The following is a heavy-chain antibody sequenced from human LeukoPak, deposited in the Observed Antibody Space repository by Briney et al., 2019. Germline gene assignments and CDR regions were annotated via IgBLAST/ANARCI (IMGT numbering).Heavy chain of an antibody. J-gene: IGHJ3*02. CDR1: GGSISSYY. D-gene: IGHD3-22*01. V-gene: IGHV4-59*01. CDR2: IYYSGST. Sequence: PSETLSLTCTVSGGSISSYYWSWIRQPPGKGLEWIGYIYYSGSTNYNPSHKSRVTMSVDTSKNQFSLKLSSVTAADTAVYYCARDKDYFDSGGAFDIWGQGTMVTVSS. CDR3: ARDKDYFDSGGAFDI.